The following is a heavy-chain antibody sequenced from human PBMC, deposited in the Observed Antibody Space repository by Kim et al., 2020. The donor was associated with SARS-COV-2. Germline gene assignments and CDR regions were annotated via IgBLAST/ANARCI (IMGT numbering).Heavy chain of an antibody. D-gene: IGHD6-13*01. CDR3: ARNLGAAASNYYYYGMDV. Sequence: KGRFTISRDNAKNSLYLQMNSLRAEDTAVYYCARNLGAAASNYYYYGMDVWGQGTTVTVSS. V-gene: IGHV3-11*04. J-gene: IGHJ6*02.